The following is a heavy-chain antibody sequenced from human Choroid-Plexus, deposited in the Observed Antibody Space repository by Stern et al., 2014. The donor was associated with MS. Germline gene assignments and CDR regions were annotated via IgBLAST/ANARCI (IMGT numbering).Heavy chain of an antibody. CDR2: ISYDGSDK. Sequence: VQLVESGGGVAQPGRPLILSCAASGFTFSNFGMHWVRQAPGKGLEWVALISYDGSDKYYADSVKGRFTIFRDNSKNTLYMHMNSLRAEDTAVYYCAKDRQWSTYFFDYWGQVSLVTVSS. V-gene: IGHV3-30*18. CDR3: AKDRQWSTYFFDY. CDR1: GFTFSNFG. J-gene: IGHJ4*02. D-gene: IGHD2-15*01.